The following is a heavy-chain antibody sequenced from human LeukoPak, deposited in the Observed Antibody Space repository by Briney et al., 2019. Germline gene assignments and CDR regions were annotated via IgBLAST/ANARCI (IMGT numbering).Heavy chain of an antibody. CDR2: INPNSGGT. J-gene: IGHJ4*02. CDR3: ARNLEYSSSFFDY. Sequence: ASVKDSCKASGYTFTGYYTHWVRQAPGQGLEWMGWINPNSGGTNYAQKFQGRVTMTRDTSISTAYMELSRLRSDDTAVYYCARNLEYSSSFFDYWGQGTLVTVSS. D-gene: IGHD6-6*01. V-gene: IGHV1-2*02. CDR1: GYTFTGYY.